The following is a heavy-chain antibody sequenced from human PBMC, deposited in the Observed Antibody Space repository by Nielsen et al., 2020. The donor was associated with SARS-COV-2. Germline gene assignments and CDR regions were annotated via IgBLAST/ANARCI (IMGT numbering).Heavy chain of an antibody. V-gene: IGHV4-4*02. Sequence: SDTLSLTCAVFGCSVNTHAWLSWVRHAPLTGLSWFGGVYPTVPTTSNPSLWSRVTLSMDKSRNQFFLKMTAVTAADTAVYFCARGNLVVVPSPILGLGPIYFYFYLDVWGKGASVTVS. D-gene: IGHD2-21*01. J-gene: IGHJ6*03. CDR2: VYPTVPT. CDR1: GCSVNTHAW. CDR3: ARGNLVVVPSPILGLGPIYFYFYLDV.